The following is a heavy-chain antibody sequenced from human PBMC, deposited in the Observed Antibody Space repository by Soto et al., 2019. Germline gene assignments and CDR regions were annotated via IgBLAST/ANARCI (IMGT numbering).Heavy chain of an antibody. CDR2: INPSGGST. V-gene: IGHV1-46*01. CDR3: ARPLGVTPRDAFDI. Sequence: XSVKVSSTASGCPFTSYYMHWVRQAPGQGLEWMGIINPSGGSTSYAQKFQGWVTMTRDTPISTAYMELSRLRSDDTAVYYCARPLGVTPRDAFDIWGQGTMVTVSS. J-gene: IGHJ3*02. D-gene: IGHD2-21*02. CDR1: GCPFTSYY.